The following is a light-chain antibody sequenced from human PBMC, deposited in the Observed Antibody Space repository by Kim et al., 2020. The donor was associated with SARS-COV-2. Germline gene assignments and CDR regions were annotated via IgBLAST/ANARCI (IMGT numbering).Light chain of an antibody. CDR1: SSDVGGYNY. V-gene: IGLV2-14*03. CDR3: SSYISSSTNYV. Sequence: QSITISCTGTSSDVGGYNYVSWYQQHPGTAPKLMIYDVSNRPSGVSNRFSGSKSGNTASLTISGLQAEDEADYYCSSYISSSTNYVFGTGTKVTVL. J-gene: IGLJ1*01. CDR2: DVS.